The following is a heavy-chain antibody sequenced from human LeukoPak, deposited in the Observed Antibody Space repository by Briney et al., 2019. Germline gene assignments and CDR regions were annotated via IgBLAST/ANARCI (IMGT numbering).Heavy chain of an antibody. Sequence: GGSLSLSFAAPGFPFISFGMTWVRQAPGKGREGVALISYDGSNKYYADSVKGRFTISRDNSKNTLYLQMNSLRAEDTAVYYCAKSQGIAVAGYFDYWGQGTLVIVSS. CDR2: ISYDGSNK. CDR1: GFPFISFG. J-gene: IGHJ4*02. V-gene: IGHV3-30*18. D-gene: IGHD6-19*01. CDR3: AKSQGIAVAGYFDY.